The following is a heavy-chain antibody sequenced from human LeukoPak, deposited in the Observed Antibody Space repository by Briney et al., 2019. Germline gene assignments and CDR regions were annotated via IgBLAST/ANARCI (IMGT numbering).Heavy chain of an antibody. CDR3: AKDEATSGGGLAS. Sequence: GGSLRLSCAVSGFTVSDTHMSWVRQAPGEGLEGVSAMYTGGTTYYADSVTGRFTVSRDTSRNTLFLHMDSLGAEDTAVYYCAKDEATSGGGLASWGQGTLVIVSS. J-gene: IGHJ5*01. D-gene: IGHD3-16*01. CDR2: MYTGGTT. V-gene: IGHV3-53*01. CDR1: GFTVSDTH.